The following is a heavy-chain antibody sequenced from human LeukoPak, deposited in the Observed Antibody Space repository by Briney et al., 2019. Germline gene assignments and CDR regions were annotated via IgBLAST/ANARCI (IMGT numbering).Heavy chain of an antibody. CDR1: GFTFSSCG. CDR3: AKPPQAGDAFDI. V-gene: IGHV3-33*06. CDR2: IWYDGSNK. J-gene: IGHJ3*02. Sequence: GGSLRLSCAASGFTFSSCGMHWVRQAPGKGLEGVAVIWYDGSNKYYADSVKGRFTISRDNSKNTLYLQMNSLRAEDTAVYYCAKPPQAGDAFDIWGQGTMVTVSS.